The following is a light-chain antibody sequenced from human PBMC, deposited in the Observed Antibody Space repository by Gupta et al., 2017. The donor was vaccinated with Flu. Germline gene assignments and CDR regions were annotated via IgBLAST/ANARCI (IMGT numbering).Light chain of an antibody. Sequence: HSALTQPPAASVSPGQSVTISCTGTSSDVGAYKYVSWYQQQPGKAPKLIIYEVSERPSGVPDRFSGSNSGNTASLTVSGLQAEDEADYYCCSYASSNYSYLFGTATKVTVL. V-gene: IGLV2-8*01. CDR3: CSYASSNYSYL. CDR1: SSDVGAYKY. CDR2: EVS. J-gene: IGLJ1*01.